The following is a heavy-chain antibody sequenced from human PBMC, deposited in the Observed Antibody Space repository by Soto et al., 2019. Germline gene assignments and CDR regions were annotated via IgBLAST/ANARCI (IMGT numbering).Heavy chain of an antibody. J-gene: IGHJ5*02. CDR3: ARCYYDSSGYWDWFDP. CDR2: IYYSGTT. Sequence: SETLSLTCTVSGGSISSSRHDWGWIRQPPGKGLEWIGSIYYSGTTYYNPSLKSRVTISIDTSKDQFALKLSSVTAADTAVYYCARCYYDSSGYWDWFDPWGQGTRVTVSS. CDR1: GGSISSSRHD. D-gene: IGHD3-22*01. V-gene: IGHV4-39*06.